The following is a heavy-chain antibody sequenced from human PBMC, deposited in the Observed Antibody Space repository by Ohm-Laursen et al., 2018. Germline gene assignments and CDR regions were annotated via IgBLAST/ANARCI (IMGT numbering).Heavy chain of an antibody. Sequence: SLRLSCSASGFTFDYYEMNWVRQAPGKGLEWVSYISSSGNTIYYADSVKGRFTVSRDNAKNSLYLQMNSLRAEDTAVYYCASRSRGYWGQGTLVTVSS. CDR3: ASRSRGY. D-gene: IGHD3-10*01. CDR2: ISSSGNTI. V-gene: IGHV3-48*03. CDR1: GFTFDYYE. J-gene: IGHJ4*02.